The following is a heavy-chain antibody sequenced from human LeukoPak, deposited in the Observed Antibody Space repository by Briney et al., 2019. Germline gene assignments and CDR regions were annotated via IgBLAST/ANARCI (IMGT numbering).Heavy chain of an antibody. CDR2: IIPIFGTA. CDR3: ARPPIAVAGKAYFQH. CDR1: GGTFSSYA. Sequence: SVKVSCKASGGTFSSYAISWVRQAPGRGLEWMGGIIPIFGTANYAQKFQGRVTITADESTSTAYMELSSLRSEDTAVYYCARPPIAVAGKAYFQHWGQGTLVTVSS. J-gene: IGHJ1*01. D-gene: IGHD6-19*01. V-gene: IGHV1-69*13.